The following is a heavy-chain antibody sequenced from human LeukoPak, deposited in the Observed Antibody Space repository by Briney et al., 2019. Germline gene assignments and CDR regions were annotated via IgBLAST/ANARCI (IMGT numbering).Heavy chain of an antibody. V-gene: IGHV3-49*03. J-gene: IGHJ4*02. Sequence: QAGGSLRLSCTASGFTFGDYAMNWFRQAPGKGLEWVGFIRSKTYGGTGEYAASVKGRFTISRDDSKSIAHLQMNSLKTEDTAVYYCTRLYGYSYGANFDYWGQGTLVTVSS. CDR1: GFTFGDYA. CDR2: IRSKTYGGTG. CDR3: TRLYGYSYGANFDY. D-gene: IGHD5-18*01.